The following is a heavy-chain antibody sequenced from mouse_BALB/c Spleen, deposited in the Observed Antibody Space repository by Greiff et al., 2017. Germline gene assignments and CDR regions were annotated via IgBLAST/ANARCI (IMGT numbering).Heavy chain of an antibody. CDR2: ISNGGGST. Sequence: EVKLMESGGGLVQPGGSLKLSCAASGFTFSSYTMSWVRQTPEKRLEWVAYISNGGGSTYYPDTVKGRFTISRDNAKNTLYLQMSSLKSEDTAMYYCARPYYYGSSYVLFAYWGQGTLVTVSA. D-gene: IGHD1-1*01. J-gene: IGHJ3*01. V-gene: IGHV5-12-2*01. CDR3: ARPYYYGSSYVLFAY. CDR1: GFTFSSYT.